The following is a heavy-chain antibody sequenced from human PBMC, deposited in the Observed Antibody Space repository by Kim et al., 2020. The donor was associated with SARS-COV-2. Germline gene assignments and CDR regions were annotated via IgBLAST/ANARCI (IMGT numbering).Heavy chain of an antibody. CDR2: ISGSGGST. Sequence: GGSLRLSCAASGFTFSSYAMSWVRQAPGKGLEWVSAISGSGGSTYYADSVKGRFTISRDNSKNTLYLQMNSLRAEDTAVYYCAKDLGSSWYSGYYYYYYGMDVWGPGTTVTGSS. CDR3: AKDLGSSWYSGYYYYYYGMDV. D-gene: IGHD6-13*01. J-gene: IGHJ6*02. CDR1: GFTFSSYA. V-gene: IGHV3-23*01.